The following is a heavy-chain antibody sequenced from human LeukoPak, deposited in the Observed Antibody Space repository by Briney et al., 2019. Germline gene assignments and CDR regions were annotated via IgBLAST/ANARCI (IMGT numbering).Heavy chain of an antibody. J-gene: IGHJ4*02. V-gene: IGHV3-23*01. D-gene: IGHD1-1*01. Sequence: GGSLRLSCAASGFTFSSYAITWVRQAPGKGLEWVSAISGSGGSTYYADSVKGRSTISRDNSKNTVYLQMNILRAEDTAVYYCARESGTTETSCFDYWGQGTLVTVSS. CDR3: ARESGTTETSCFDY. CDR1: GFTFSSYA. CDR2: ISGSGGST.